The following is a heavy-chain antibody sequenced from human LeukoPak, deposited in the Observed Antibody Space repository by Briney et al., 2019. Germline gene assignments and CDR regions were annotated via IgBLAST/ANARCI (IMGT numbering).Heavy chain of an antibody. CDR3: ARTSSKSSSSWYGGENWFDP. Sequence: ASVKVSCKASGGTFSSYAISWVRQAPGQGLEWMGGIIPIFGTANYAQKFQGRVTITTDESTSTAYMELSSLRSEDTAVYYCARTSSKSSSSWYGGENWFDPWGQGTLVTVSS. V-gene: IGHV1-69*05. J-gene: IGHJ5*02. D-gene: IGHD6-13*01. CDR2: IIPIFGTA. CDR1: GGTFSSYA.